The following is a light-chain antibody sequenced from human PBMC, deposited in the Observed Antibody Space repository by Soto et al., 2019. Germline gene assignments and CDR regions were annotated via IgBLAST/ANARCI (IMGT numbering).Light chain of an antibody. CDR1: NIGSKR. CDR2: YDS. V-gene: IGLV3-21*04. J-gene: IGLJ1*01. Sequence: SYELTQPPSVSVAPEKTARITCGGNNIGSKRVHWYRQKPGQAPVLVIYYDSDRHSGIPERFSGSNSGNTATLTISRVEAGDEADDYCQVWDITTDHYVFGTGTKVTVL. CDR3: QVWDITTDHYV.